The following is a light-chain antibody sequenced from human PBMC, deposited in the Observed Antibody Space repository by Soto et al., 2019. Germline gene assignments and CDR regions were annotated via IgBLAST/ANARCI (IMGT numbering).Light chain of an antibody. CDR3: SSHTISGRL. CDR2: EVS. V-gene: IGLV2-18*02. Sequence: QSVLTQPPSVSGSPGQSVTISCTGTSSDVGSYNRASWYQQSPGTAPKLMIYEVSNRPSGLADRFAGSKSGNTASLTISVLQAEDEADYYCSSHTISGRLFGGGTKLTVL. J-gene: IGLJ2*01. CDR1: SSDVGSYNR.